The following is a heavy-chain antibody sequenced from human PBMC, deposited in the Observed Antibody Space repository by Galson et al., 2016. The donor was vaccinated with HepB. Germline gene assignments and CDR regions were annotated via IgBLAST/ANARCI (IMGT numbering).Heavy chain of an antibody. D-gene: IGHD3-3*01. Sequence: ALVKPTQTLTLTCNVSGFALSNPRMGVSWIRQPPGKALEWLAHIFSNDGKAYSTSLKSRLTVSKDISKSQVILTMTHMDPVDTATYYCARLRDFWSGFYFDFWGQGALVTVSS. CDR1: GFALSNPRMG. J-gene: IGHJ4*02. CDR3: ARLRDFWSGFYFDF. CDR2: IFSNDGK. V-gene: IGHV2-26*01.